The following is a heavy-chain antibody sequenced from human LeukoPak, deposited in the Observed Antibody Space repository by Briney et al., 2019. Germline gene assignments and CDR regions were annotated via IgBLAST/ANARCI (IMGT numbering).Heavy chain of an antibody. CDR1: GGSFSGYY. D-gene: IGHD2-15*01. J-gene: IGHJ4*02. CDR3: AIHCSGGSCYRRGEGGY. V-gene: IGHV4-34*01. CDR2: INHSGST. Sequence: SETLSLTCAVYGGSFSGYYWSWIRQPPGKGLEWIGEINHSGSTNYNPSLKSRVTISVDTSKNQFSLKLSSVTAADTAVYYCAIHCSGGSCYRRGEGGYWGQGTLVTVSS.